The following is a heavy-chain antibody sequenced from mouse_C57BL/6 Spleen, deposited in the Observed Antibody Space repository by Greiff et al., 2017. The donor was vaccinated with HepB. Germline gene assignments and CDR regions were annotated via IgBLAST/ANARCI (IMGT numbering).Heavy chain of an antibody. CDR2: IYPGDGDT. V-gene: IGHV1-80*01. D-gene: IGHD1-1*01. Sequence: QVQLQQSGAELVKPGASVKISCKASGYAFSSYWMNWVKQRPGKGLEWIGQIYPGDGDTNYNGKFKGKATLTADKSSSTAYMQLSSLTSEDSAVYFCARVDYYGSSPYYYAMDYWGQGTSVTVSS. CDR3: ARVDYYGSSPYYYAMDY. CDR1: GYAFSSYW. J-gene: IGHJ4*01.